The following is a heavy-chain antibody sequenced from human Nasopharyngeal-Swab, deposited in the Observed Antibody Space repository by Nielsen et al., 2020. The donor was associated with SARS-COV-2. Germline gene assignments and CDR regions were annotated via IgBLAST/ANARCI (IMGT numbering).Heavy chain of an antibody. Sequence: GESLKISCAASGLSISGYWMSWVRQAPGKGPEWVANINQDGSEEYYVASVKGRFTISRDNAKKTLYLQMNSLRAEDTAVYYCARNRYCDSTTCRKEFDYWGQGTLVTVSS. CDR1: GLSISGYW. CDR3: ARNRYCDSTTCRKEFDY. CDR2: INQDGSEE. D-gene: IGHD2-2*01. J-gene: IGHJ4*02. V-gene: IGHV3-7*01.